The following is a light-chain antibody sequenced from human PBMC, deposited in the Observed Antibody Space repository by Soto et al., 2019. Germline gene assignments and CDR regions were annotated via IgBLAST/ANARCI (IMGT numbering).Light chain of an antibody. V-gene: IGKV3-20*01. J-gene: IGKJ3*01. CDR3: QQYAESPLT. CDR1: QSLDTYT. Sequence: EIVLTQSPVTLSLSPGEKATLSCRASQSLDTYTLAWYQQKPGQAPRLLIYGASTRAAAIPDRFIGSGSGTDFALTISRLEPEDFAVYYCQQYAESPLTFGPGTKVDSK. CDR2: GAS.